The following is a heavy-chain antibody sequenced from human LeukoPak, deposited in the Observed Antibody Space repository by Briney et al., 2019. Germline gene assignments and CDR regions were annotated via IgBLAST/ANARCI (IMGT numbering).Heavy chain of an antibody. V-gene: IGHV3-66*01. D-gene: IGHD1-26*01. CDR3: AKVRGSYAIGY. J-gene: IGHJ4*02. CDR1: GFTVSSNY. Sequence: GGSLRLSCAASGFTVSSNYMSWVRQAPGKGLEWVSVIYSGGSTYYADSVKGRFTISRDNAKNSLYLQMSSLRVDDTAVYYCAKVRGSYAIGYWGQGTLVTVSS. CDR2: IYSGGST.